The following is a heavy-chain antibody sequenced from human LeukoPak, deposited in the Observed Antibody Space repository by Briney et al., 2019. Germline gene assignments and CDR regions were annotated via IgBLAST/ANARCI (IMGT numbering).Heavy chain of an antibody. V-gene: IGHV3-15*01. J-gene: IGHJ4*02. D-gene: IGHD2-21*01. CDR3: ITPLPYSAQ. Sequence: GGSLRLSCAASGFTFSNAWMSWVRQAPGKGLEWVGRIKSKTDGGTTDYAAPVKDRFSISRDDSKSMIYLQMNSLKTEDTAVYYCITPLPYSAQGGQGTLVTVSS. CDR2: IKSKTDGGTT. CDR1: GFTFSNAW.